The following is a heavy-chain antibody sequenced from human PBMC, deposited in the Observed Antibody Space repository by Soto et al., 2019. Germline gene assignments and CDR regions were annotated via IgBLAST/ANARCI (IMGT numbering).Heavy chain of an antibody. D-gene: IGHD6-13*01. J-gene: IGHJ4*02. CDR3: ARDFDGYSSSWSAPFDY. V-gene: IGHV3-33*01. CDR2: IWYDGSNK. Sequence: RGALRVSCAASVFTFSIYGMHWVRQAPGKGLEWVAVIWYDGSNKYYVDSVKGRFTISRDNSKNSLYLQMKSLRAEDTAVYYCARDFDGYSSSWSAPFDYWGQGTMVTVSS. CDR1: VFTFSIYG.